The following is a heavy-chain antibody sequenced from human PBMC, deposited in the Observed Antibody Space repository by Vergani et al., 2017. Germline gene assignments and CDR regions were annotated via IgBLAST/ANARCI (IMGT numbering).Heavy chain of an antibody. D-gene: IGHD2-15*01. J-gene: IGHJ5*02. CDR3: AHRQPAAVVVVAATAYNWFDP. CDR1: GFSLSTSGVG. CDR2: IYWNDDK. V-gene: IGHV2-5*01. Sequence: QITLKESGPTLVKPTQTLTLTCTFSGFSLSTSGVGVGWIRQPPGKALEWLALIYWNDDKRYSPSLKSRLTITKDTSKNQVVLTMTNRDPVDTATYYCAHRQPAAVVVVAATAYNWFDPWGQGTLVTVSS.